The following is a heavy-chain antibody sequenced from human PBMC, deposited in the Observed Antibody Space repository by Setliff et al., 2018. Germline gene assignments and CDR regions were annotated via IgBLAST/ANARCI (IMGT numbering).Heavy chain of an antibody. CDR1: GFTFSSYW. CDR2: IKRDGREI. D-gene: IGHD1-26*01. CDR3: ASANTTGYYYFDY. V-gene: IGHV3-7*01. Sequence: PGGSLRLSCAASGFTFSSYWMSWVRQAPGKGLEWVANIKRDGREIYYVDSVKGRFTISRDNAKNSLYLQMNSLRAEDTAVYYCASANTTGYYYFDYWGQGTLVTVSS. J-gene: IGHJ4*02.